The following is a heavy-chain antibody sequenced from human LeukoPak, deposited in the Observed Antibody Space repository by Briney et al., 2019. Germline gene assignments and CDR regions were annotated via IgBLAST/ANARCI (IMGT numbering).Heavy chain of an antibody. CDR3: ATIPHYCGGDCFPDYFDY. J-gene: IGHJ4*02. CDR2: IYPGDSDT. Sequence: GESPKISCKGSGYSFTSYWIGWVRQMPGKGLEWMGIIYPGDSDTRYSPSFQGQVTISADKSISTAYLQWSSLKASDTAMYYCATIPHYCGGDCFPDYFDYWGQGTLVTVSS. CDR1: GYSFTSYW. D-gene: IGHD2-21*02. V-gene: IGHV5-51*01.